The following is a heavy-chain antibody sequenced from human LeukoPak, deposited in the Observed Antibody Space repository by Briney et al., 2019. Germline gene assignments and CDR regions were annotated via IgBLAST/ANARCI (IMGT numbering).Heavy chain of an antibody. CDR3: ARPQEPIAVAGTIGGLDAFDI. D-gene: IGHD6-19*01. V-gene: IGHV3-23*01. Sequence: PGGSLRLSCAASAFTFSSYAMSWVRQAPGKGLEWVSAITYSGGITYYADSVKGRFTISRDNAKNSLYLQMNSLRAEDTAVYYCARPQEPIAVAGTIGGLDAFDIWGQGTMVTVSS. J-gene: IGHJ3*02. CDR2: ITYSGGIT. CDR1: AFTFSSYA.